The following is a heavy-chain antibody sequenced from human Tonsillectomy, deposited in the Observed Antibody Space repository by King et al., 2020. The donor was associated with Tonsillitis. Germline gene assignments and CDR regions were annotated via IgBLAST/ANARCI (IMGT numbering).Heavy chain of an antibody. CDR1: GFTFSNYA. CDR3: APPRYPIGY. CDR2: ISGSGGTT. J-gene: IGHJ4*02. V-gene: IGHV3-23*04. Sequence: VQLVESGGGLVQPGGSLGLSCAASGFTFSNYAMSWVRQAPGKGLEWVSAISGSGGTTYYADSVKGRLTISRDNSKNTLYLQMNSLRAEDTAVYYCAPPRYPIGYWGQGTLVTVSS. D-gene: IGHD1-26*01.